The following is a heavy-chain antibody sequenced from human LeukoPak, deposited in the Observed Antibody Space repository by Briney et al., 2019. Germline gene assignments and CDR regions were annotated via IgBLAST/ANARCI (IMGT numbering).Heavy chain of an antibody. V-gene: IGHV3-21*01. CDR2: ISSSSSYI. CDR1: GFTFSSYS. D-gene: IGHD2-2*01. J-gene: IGHJ6*02. CDR3: PREMVVPPKYYYYGMDV. Sequence: GVSLRLSCAASGFTFSSYSMNWVRQAPGKGLEWVSSISSSSSYIYYADSVKGRFTITRDNAKNSLYLQMNSLKPEDTAVYFCPREMVVPPKYYYYGMDVWGQGTTVTVSS.